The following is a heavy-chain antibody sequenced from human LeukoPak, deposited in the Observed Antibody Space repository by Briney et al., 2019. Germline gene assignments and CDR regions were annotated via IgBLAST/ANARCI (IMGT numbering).Heavy chain of an antibody. Sequence: KPGGSLRLSCVVSGIPFSDYYMNWSRQAPGKGLEWISYISSSSSYRDYAASVKGRVTISRDNAKNVLYLQMNSLRVEDTAVYYCAAGTAADYWGLGTLVAVSS. CDR3: AAGTAADY. D-gene: IGHD6-13*01. J-gene: IGHJ4*02. CDR1: GIPFSDYY. V-gene: IGHV3-11*03. CDR2: ISSSSSYR.